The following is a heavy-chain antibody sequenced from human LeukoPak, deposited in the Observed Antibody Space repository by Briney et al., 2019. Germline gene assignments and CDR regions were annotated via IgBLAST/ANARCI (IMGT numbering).Heavy chain of an antibody. CDR1: GGSFSGYY. Sequence: SETLSLTCAVYGGSFSGYYWSWIRQPPGKGLEWIGEINHSGSTNYNPSLKSRVTISVDTSKNQFSLKLSSVTAADTAVYYCARDAATYYYDSSGYAGNWGQGTLVTVSS. V-gene: IGHV4-34*01. J-gene: IGHJ4*02. D-gene: IGHD3-22*01. CDR2: INHSGST. CDR3: ARDAATYYYDSSGYAGN.